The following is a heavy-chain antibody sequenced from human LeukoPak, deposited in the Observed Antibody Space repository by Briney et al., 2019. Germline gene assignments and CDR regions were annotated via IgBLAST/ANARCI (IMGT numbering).Heavy chain of an antibody. J-gene: IGHJ4*02. CDR3: ARHDYGDPFDY. D-gene: IGHD4-17*01. CDR1: GDSISSYY. V-gene: IGHV4-59*08. CDR2: IYYSGST. Sequence: SETLSLTCTVTGDSISSYYWSWIRQPPGKGLEWIGYIYYSGSTNYNPSLKSRVTISVDTSKNQFSLRLSSVTAADTAVYYCARHDYGDPFDYWGQGTLVTVSS.